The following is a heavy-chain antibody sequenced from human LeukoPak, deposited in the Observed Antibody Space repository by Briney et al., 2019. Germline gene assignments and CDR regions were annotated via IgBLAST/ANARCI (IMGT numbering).Heavy chain of an antibody. Sequence: GSLRLSCAASGIAVSDNYMGWVRQAPGKGLEWVSVISSDGKTDHADSVKGRFTISRDNSKNTVSLQMNSLRAEDTAVYYCARSGSPVDGDYFGYWGQGTLVTVSS. CDR1: GIAVSDNY. V-gene: IGHV3-66*01. CDR2: ISSDGKT. D-gene: IGHD3-10*01. CDR3: ARSGSPVDGDYFGY. J-gene: IGHJ4*02.